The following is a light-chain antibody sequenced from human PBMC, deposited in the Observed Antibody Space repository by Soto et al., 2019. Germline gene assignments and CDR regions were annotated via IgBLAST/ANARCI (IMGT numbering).Light chain of an antibody. Sequence: QTVVTQPPSVSGAPGQRVTISCTGSSSNIGGGYDVHWYQQLPGTAPKHLNYSNTHRPSGVPDRFSGTKSGTSASLAITGLQAEDEADYYCQSYDSSLSGVVFGGGTKLTVL. V-gene: IGLV1-40*01. CDR2: SNT. CDR1: SSNIGGGYD. CDR3: QSYDSSLSGVV. J-gene: IGLJ2*01.